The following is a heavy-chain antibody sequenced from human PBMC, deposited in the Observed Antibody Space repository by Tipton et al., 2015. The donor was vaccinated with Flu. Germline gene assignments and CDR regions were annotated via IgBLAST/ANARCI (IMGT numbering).Heavy chain of an antibody. CDR1: GGSLSSYF. V-gene: IGHV4-4*07. CDR3: ARGDCSSTSCLDY. Sequence: LRLSCTVSGGSLSSYFWSWIRQPAGKGLEWIGRIYPSGSTNYNPSLKSRVTISVDTSKNQFSLKLSSVTAADTAVYCCARGDCSSTSCLDYWGQGTLVTVSS. D-gene: IGHD2-2*01. J-gene: IGHJ4*02. CDR2: IYPSGST.